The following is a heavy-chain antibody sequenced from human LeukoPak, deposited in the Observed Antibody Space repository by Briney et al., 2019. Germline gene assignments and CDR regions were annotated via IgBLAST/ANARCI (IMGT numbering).Heavy chain of an antibody. J-gene: IGHJ6*02. Sequence: GGSLTLSCAASGFTFNSYTMNWVRQAPGKGLEWVAVISYDGAKKYYADSVRGRFTISRDNSKNTLSVEMNSLRLEDTGIFYCVRDRGNYHFYNMVVWGQGTTVTVSS. CDR1: GFTFNSYT. CDR2: ISYDGAKK. CDR3: VRDRGNYHFYNMVV. V-gene: IGHV3-30*03. D-gene: IGHD3-10*01.